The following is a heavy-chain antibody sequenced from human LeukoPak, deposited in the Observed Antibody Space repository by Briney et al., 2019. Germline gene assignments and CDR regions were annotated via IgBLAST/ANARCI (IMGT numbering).Heavy chain of an antibody. CDR3: ARVYYSNSYDYWYFDL. CDR2: IYYSGST. Sequence: PPETLSLTCTVSGGSISSYYWSWIRQPPGKGLEWIGYIYYSGSTNYNPSLKSRVTISVDTSKNQFSLQLNSVTPEDTAVYYCARVYYSNSYDYWYFDLWGRGTLVTVSS. D-gene: IGHD6-13*01. J-gene: IGHJ2*01. CDR1: GGSISSYY. V-gene: IGHV4-59*12.